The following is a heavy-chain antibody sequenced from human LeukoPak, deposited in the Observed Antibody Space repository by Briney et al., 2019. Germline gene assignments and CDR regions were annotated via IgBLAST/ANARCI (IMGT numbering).Heavy chain of an antibody. J-gene: IGHJ3*02. CDR3: AKELRFLETRNAFDI. D-gene: IGHD3-3*01. Sequence: PGGSLRLSCAASGFTFNNYAMTWVRQAPGKGLEWVSTISDSVSGGSTYYADSVKGRFTISRDNSKNTLYLQMSSLRAEDTAVYYCAKELRFLETRNAFDIWGQGTMVTVSS. CDR1: GFTFNNYA. CDR2: ISDSVSGGST. V-gene: IGHV3-23*01.